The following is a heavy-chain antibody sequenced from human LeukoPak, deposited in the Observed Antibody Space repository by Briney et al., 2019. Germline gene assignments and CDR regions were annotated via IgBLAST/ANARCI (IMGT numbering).Heavy chain of an antibody. Sequence: GGSLRLSCAAPGFTFSNAWMSWVRQAPGKGLEWVGRIKSKTDGGTTDYAAPVKGRFTISRDDSKNTLYLQMNSLKTEDTAVYYCTTDLQSPTYYYDSSGYQIDYWGQGTLVTVSS. D-gene: IGHD3-22*01. J-gene: IGHJ4*02. CDR3: TTDLQSPTYYYDSSGYQIDY. V-gene: IGHV3-15*01. CDR1: GFTFSNAW. CDR2: IKSKTDGGTT.